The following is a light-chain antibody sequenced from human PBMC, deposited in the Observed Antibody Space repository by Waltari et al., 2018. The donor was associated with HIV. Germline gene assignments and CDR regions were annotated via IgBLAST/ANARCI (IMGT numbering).Light chain of an antibody. J-gene: IGKJ4*01. CDR2: DAS. CDR3: QQFGSLPVT. V-gene: IGKV1-33*01. Sequence: DIQMTQSPSSLSASVGDRVTITCQVSQDIRKFLNWYQQKPGKAPKLLIYDASILDAGVSSRFSGSGSGTDFTFTIGSLQADDIATYYCQQFGSLPVTFGGGTKVEI. CDR1: QDIRKF.